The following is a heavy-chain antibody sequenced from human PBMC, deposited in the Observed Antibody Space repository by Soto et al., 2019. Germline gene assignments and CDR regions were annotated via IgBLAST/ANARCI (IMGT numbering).Heavy chain of an antibody. J-gene: IGHJ4*02. CDR1: GGFITSSSYY. CDR3: ARQRTTVVTQAYFDH. CDR2: IYYSGRS. V-gene: IGHV4-39*01. Sequence: SETLSLTCTVSGGFITSSSYYWGWIRQPPGKGLEWIGGIYYSGRSYYNPSLKSRVTMSVDTSKNQFSLTLNSVTAADAAVYYCARQRTTVVTQAYFDHWGQGTLVTVSS. D-gene: IGHD4-17*01.